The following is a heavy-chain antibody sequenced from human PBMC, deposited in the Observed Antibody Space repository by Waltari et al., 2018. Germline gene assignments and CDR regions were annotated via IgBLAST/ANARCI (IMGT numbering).Heavy chain of an antibody. D-gene: IGHD6-13*01. CDR2: IYHSGST. J-gene: IGHJ6*03. Sequence: QVQLQESGPGLVKPSETLSLTCAVSGYSISSGYYWGWIRQPPGKGLEWIGSIYHSGSTDDNPSLKSRGTISGDTSKNQFSLKLSSVTAADTAVYYCATELTPSDSSSWYSGDYYYYMDVWGKGTTVTVSS. CDR3: ATELTPSDSSSWYSGDYYYYMDV. CDR1: GYSISSGYY. V-gene: IGHV4-38-2*01.